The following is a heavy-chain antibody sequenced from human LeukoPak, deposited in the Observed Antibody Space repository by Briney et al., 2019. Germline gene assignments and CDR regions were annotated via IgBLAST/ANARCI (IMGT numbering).Heavy chain of an antibody. D-gene: IGHD6-19*01. J-gene: IGHJ4*02. CDR2: INHSGST. CDR3: ARVAGQQWLVRPFDY. CDR1: GGSFSGYY. Sequence: SETLSLTCAVYGGSFSGYYWSWIRQPPGKGLEWIGEINHSGSTNYNPSLKSRVTISVDTSKNQFSLKLSSVTAADTAVYYCARVAGQQWLVRPFDYWAREPWSPSPQ. V-gene: IGHV4-34*01.